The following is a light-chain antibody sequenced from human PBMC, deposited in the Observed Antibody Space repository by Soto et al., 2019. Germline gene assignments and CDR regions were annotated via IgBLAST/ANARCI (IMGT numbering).Light chain of an antibody. Sequence: SYELTQPPSVSVSPGQTARITCSGDALPKQYAYWYQQKPGQAPVLVIYKDSERPSGIPERFSGSSSGTTVTLIISGVQAEDEADSYCQSADSSGTLVVFGGGTQLTVL. CDR1: ALPKQY. V-gene: IGLV3-25*03. CDR2: KDS. J-gene: IGLJ2*01. CDR3: QSADSSGTLVV.